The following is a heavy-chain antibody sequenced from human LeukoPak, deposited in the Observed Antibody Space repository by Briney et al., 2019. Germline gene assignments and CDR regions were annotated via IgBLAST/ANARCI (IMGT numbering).Heavy chain of an antibody. Sequence: GGSLRLSCAASGFTFSSYAMSWVRQAPGKGLEWVSAISGSGGSTYYADSVKGRFTISRDNSKNTLYLQMNSLRAEDTAVYYCAKDGVIVGVPAAIGVLENWFDPWGQGTLVTVSS. CDR2: ISGSGGST. D-gene: IGHD2-2*01. CDR3: AKDGVIVGVPAAIGVLENWFDP. J-gene: IGHJ5*02. V-gene: IGHV3-23*01. CDR1: GFTFSSYA.